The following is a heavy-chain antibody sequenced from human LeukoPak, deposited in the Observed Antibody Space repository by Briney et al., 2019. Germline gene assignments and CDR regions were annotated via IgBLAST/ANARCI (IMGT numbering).Heavy chain of an antibody. CDR2: INHSGST. CDR1: GGSFSGYY. V-gene: IGHV4-34*01. CDR3: ASKRQYSGSYDY. Sequence: SETLSLTCAVYGGSFSGYYWSWIRQPPGKGLEWIGEINHSGSTNYNPSLKSRVTISVDTSKNQFSLKLSSVTAADTAVYYCASKRQYSGSYDYWGQGTLVTVSS. D-gene: IGHD1-26*01. J-gene: IGHJ4*02.